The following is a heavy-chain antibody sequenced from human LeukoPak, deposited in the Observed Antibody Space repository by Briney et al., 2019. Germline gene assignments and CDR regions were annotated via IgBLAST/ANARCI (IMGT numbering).Heavy chain of an antibody. D-gene: IGHD3-16*01. V-gene: IGHV1-18*04. CDR1: GYTFTGYY. CDR3: ARVSPHRKMSYGNQNWFDT. CDR2: INPYSGDT. J-gene: IGHJ5*02. Sequence: ASVKVSCKASGYTFTGYYVHWVRQAPGQGLEWMGWINPYSGDTNYAQKLQGRVTMTTDTSTSTAHMELRSLRSDDTAVYYCARVSPHRKMSYGNQNWFDTWGQGTLVTVSS.